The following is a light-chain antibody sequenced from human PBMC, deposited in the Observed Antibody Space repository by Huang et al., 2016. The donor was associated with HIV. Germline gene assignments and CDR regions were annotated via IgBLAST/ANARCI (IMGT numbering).Light chain of an antibody. V-gene: IGKV1-5*01. J-gene: IGKJ2*01. CDR2: DAS. Sequence: DIQMTQSPSTLSASIGDRVTITCRASQSINTYLAWYQQKPGKAPKLLIEDASSLKSGVPSRFSGSGSGTEFTLTISSLQPDDFATYYCRHYNYYPYTVGQGTKLEIK. CDR3: RHYNYYPYT. CDR1: QSINTY.